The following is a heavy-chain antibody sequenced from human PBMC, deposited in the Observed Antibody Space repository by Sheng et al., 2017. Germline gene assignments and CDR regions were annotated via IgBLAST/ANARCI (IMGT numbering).Heavy chain of an antibody. CDR2: INHSGST. CDR1: GGSFSGYY. V-gene: IGHV4-34*01. CDR3: ARDFWSGYPYYYYYYMDV. J-gene: IGHJ6*03. Sequence: QVQLQQWGAGLLKPSETLSLTCAVYGGSFSGYYWSWIRQPPGKGLEWIGEINHSGSTNYNPSLKSRVTISVDTSKNQFSLKLSSVTAADTAVYYCARDFWSGYPYYYYYYMDVCGKGTTVTVSS. D-gene: IGHD3-3*01.